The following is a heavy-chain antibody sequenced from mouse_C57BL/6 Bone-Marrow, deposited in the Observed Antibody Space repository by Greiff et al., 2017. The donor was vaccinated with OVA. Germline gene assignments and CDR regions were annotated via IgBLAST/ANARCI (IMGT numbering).Heavy chain of an antibody. CDR1: GYTFTDYN. D-gene: IGHD2-5*01. V-gene: IGHV1-18*01. CDR3: ARGGGYSNYPWFAY. J-gene: IGHJ3*01. CDR2: INPNNGGA. Sequence: VQLKQSGPELVKPGASVKIPCKASGYTFTDYNMDWVKQSHGKSLEWIGDINPNNGGAIYNQKFKGKATLTVDKSSSTAYMELRSLTSEDTAVYYCARGGGYSNYPWFAYWGQGTLVTVSA.